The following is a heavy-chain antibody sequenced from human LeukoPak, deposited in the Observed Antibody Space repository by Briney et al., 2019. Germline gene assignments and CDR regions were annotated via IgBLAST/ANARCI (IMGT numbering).Heavy chain of an antibody. Sequence: GGSLRLSCAGSGFTFGGYGMHWFRQTPGKGLEWVAVIAYDGSRAFYADSVKGRFTISRDNSKNTMSVQMDDLRAEGTAVYYCTRYNNDHFDYWGQGTLVAVSS. D-gene: IGHD1-14*01. CDR3: TRYNNDHFDY. J-gene: IGHJ4*02. CDR2: IAYDGSRA. CDR1: GFTFGGYG. V-gene: IGHV3-33*01.